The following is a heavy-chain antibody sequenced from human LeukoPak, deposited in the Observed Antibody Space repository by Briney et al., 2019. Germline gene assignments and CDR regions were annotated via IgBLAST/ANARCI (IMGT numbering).Heavy chain of an antibody. CDR1: GDTFSSYV. CDR3: ARIMVRGGDWFDP. D-gene: IGHD3-10*01. J-gene: IGHJ5*02. V-gene: IGHV1-69*04. CDR2: IIPILGIT. Sequence: SVKVSCKASGDTFSSYVLTWVRQAPGQGLEWMGRIIPILGITNYAQKFQDRVTITADKSTSTIYMELSSLRSEDTAVYYCARIMVRGGDWFDPWGQGTLVTVSS.